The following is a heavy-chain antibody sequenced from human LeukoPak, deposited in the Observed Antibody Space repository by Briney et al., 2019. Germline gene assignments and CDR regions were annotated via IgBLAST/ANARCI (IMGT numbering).Heavy chain of an antibody. CDR1: GYTFTGYY. V-gene: IGHV1-2*02. Sequence: ASVKVSCKASGYTFTGYYMHWVRQAPGQGLEWMGWINPNSGGTNYAQKFQGRVTMTRDTSISTAYMELSRLRSDETAVYYCARDTRDSSGYSDAFDIWGQGTMVTVSS. D-gene: IGHD3-22*01. J-gene: IGHJ3*02. CDR3: ARDTRDSSGYSDAFDI. CDR2: INPNSGGT.